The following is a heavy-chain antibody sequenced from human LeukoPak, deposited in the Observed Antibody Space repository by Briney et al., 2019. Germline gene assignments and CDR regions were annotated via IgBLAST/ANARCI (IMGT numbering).Heavy chain of an antibody. CDR2: ISSSGSTI. V-gene: IGHV3-48*03. CDR1: GFTFSSYE. D-gene: IGHD3-10*01. CDR3: AKHGSMVRGVIPLGSWFDP. J-gene: IGHJ5*02. Sequence: GGSLRLSCAASGFTFSSYEMNWVRQAPGKGLEWVSYISSSGSTIYYADSVKGRLTISRDNAKNSLYLQMNSLRAEDTAVYYCAKHGSMVRGVIPLGSWFDPWGQGTLVTVSS.